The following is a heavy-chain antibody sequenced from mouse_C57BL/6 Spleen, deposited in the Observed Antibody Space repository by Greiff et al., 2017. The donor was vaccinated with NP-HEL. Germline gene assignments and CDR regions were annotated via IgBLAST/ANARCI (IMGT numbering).Heavy chain of an antibody. CDR2: IHPNSGST. CDR3: ARGGIYYYGRGYFDV. D-gene: IGHD1-1*01. CDR1: GYTFTSYW. J-gene: IGHJ1*03. V-gene: IGHV1-64*01. Sequence: VQLQQPGAELVKPGASVKLSCKASGYTFTSYWMHWVKQRPGQGLEWIGMIHPNSGSTNYNEKFKSKATLTVDKSSSTAYMQLSSLTSEDSAVYYCARGGIYYYGRGYFDVWGTGTTVTVSS.